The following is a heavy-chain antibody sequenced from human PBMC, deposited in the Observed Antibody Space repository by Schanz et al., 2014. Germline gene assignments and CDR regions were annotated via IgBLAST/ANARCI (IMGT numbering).Heavy chain of an antibody. CDR1: GFTFSSYG. CDR3: ARVRRRIATPSTPSFRNYYYYAMDV. V-gene: IGHV3-33*01. Sequence: QVQLVESGGGVVQPGRSLRLSCAASGFTFSSYGMHWVRQAPGKGLEWVAAMSYDGSIKYYGDSVKGRFTISRDNSKNTLYLQMNSLRAEDTSVYFCARVRRRIATPSTPSFRNYYYYAMDVWGQGTTXTVSS. D-gene: IGHD6-13*01. CDR2: MSYDGSIK. J-gene: IGHJ6*02.